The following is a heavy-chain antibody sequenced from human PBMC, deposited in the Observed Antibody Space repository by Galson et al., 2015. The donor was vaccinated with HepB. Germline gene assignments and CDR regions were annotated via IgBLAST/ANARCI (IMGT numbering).Heavy chain of an antibody. CDR1: GFTFSSYG. D-gene: IGHD4-17*01. Sequence: SLRLSCAASGFTFSSYGMHWVRQAPGKGLEWVAFIRYDGSNKYYADSVRGRFTISRDNSKNTLYLQMNSLRAEDTAVDYCANPPSPNYGRPLDAFDIWGQGTMVAVSS. CDR3: ANPPSPNYGRPLDAFDI. CDR2: IRYDGSNK. J-gene: IGHJ3*02. V-gene: IGHV3-30*02.